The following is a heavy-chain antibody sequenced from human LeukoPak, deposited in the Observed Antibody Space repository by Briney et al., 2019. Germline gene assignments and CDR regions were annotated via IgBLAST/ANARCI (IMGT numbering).Heavy chain of an antibody. J-gene: IGHJ4*02. V-gene: IGHV4-61*05. CDR1: GVSISSSSYY. D-gene: IGHD3-22*01. CDR3: ARVSLTMIFNY. Sequence: SSETLSLTCTVSGVSISSSSYYWGWIRQPPGKGLEWIGYILYGGSTSYNPSLKSRVTISVDTSKNQVSLQLSSVTAADTAVYYCARVSLTMIFNYWGQGILVTVSS. CDR2: ILYGGST.